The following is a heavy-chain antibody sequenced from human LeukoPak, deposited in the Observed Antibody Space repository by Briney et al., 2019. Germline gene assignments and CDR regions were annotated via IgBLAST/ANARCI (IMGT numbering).Heavy chain of an antibody. Sequence: GRSLRLSCAASGFTFSSYGMHWVRQAPGKGLEWVAVIWYDGSNKYYADSVKGRFTISRDNSKNTLYLQMNSLRAEDTAVYYCVKDGIPYYYDSSGYYYGDYWGQGTLVTVSS. CDR3: VKDGIPYYYDSSGYYYGDY. D-gene: IGHD3-22*01. CDR1: GFTFSSYG. CDR2: IWYDGSNK. J-gene: IGHJ4*02. V-gene: IGHV3-33*06.